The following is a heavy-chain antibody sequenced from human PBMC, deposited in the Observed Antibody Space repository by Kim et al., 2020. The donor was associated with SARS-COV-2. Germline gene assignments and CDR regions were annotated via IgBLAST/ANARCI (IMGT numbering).Heavy chain of an antibody. CDR3: AGVPEREWKYYFDY. D-gene: IGHD3-3*01. V-gene: IGHV4-31*02. Sequence: IPSLKSRVTISVDTSKNQFSRKLSSVTAADTAVYYCAGVPEREWKYYFDYWGQGTLVTVSS. J-gene: IGHJ4*02.